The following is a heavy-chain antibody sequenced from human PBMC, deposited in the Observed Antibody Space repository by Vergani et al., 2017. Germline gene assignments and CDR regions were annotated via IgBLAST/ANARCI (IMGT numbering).Heavy chain of an antibody. Sequence: QLQLQESGPGLVKLSETLSLSCRAHGDSISRSHYYWGFIRQPPGKGLEWIGSISSSGSPYYNPTLKSRLAFSVDTSKNLFSLKLSSVTAADTAVYYCARVGARVAFDIWGQGTMVTVSS. CDR3: ARVGARVAFDI. CDR1: GDSISRSHYY. J-gene: IGHJ3*02. CDR2: ISSSGSP. V-gene: IGHV4-39*02. D-gene: IGHD4/OR15-4a*01.